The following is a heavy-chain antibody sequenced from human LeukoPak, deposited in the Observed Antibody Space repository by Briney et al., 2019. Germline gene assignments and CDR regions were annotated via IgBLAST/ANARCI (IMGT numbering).Heavy chain of an antibody. CDR2: IKPDGSEK. Sequence: GGSLRLSCAASGFTFSSYWMSWVRQAPGKGLEWVANIKPDGSEKYYVDSVKGRFTISRDNAKNSLYLQMNSLRAEDTAVYYCARDFGTIVVVTAIVDWGQGTLVTVSS. J-gene: IGHJ4*02. D-gene: IGHD2-21*02. V-gene: IGHV3-7*01. CDR1: GFTFSSYW. CDR3: ARDFGTIVVVTAIVD.